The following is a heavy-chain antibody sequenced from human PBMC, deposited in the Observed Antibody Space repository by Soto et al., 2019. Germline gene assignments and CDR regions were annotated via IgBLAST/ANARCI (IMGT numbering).Heavy chain of an antibody. Sequence: SETLSLTCTVSGGSISDNDYYWGWIPHPPGKGLERIGTISHTGSAYYNPSLESRVAISVDTSKNQFSLNLDSVTAADTAVYYCARLAYDTNGYNVYGDDAFDIWGQGTMVS. CDR1: GGSISDNDYY. D-gene: IGHD3-22*01. CDR3: ARLAYDTNGYNVYGDDAFDI. CDR2: ISHTGSA. V-gene: IGHV4-39*01. J-gene: IGHJ3*02.